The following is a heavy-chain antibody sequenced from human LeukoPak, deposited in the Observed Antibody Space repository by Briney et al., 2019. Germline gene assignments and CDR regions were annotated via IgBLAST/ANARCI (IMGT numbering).Heavy chain of an antibody. CDR3: AKDSSSWNIWGLYYYYSSMDV. D-gene: IGHD6-13*01. Sequence: GASVKLSCKASGYTFTSYGISWVRQSPGQGLEWRGWISAYNGNTNYAQKLQGRVIMTTDTSTSTAYMELRSLRAEDTAVYYCAKDSSSWNIWGLYYYYSSMDVWGKGTTVTVSS. CDR1: GYTFTSYG. J-gene: IGHJ6*03. V-gene: IGHV1-18*01. CDR2: ISAYNGNT.